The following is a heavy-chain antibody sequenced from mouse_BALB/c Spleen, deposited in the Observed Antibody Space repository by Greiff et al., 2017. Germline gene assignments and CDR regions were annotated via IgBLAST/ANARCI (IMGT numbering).Heavy chain of an antibody. D-gene: IGHD6-1*01. V-gene: IGHV1-54*01. J-gene: IGHJ3*01. Sequence: VQRVESGAELVRPGTSVKVSCKASGYAFTNYLIEWVKQRPGQGLEWIGVINPGSGGTNYNEKFKGKATLTADKSSSTAYMQLSSLTSDDSAVYFCARGEPWFAYWGQGTLVTVSA. CDR2: INPGSGGT. CDR1: GYAFTNYL. CDR3: ARGEPWFAY.